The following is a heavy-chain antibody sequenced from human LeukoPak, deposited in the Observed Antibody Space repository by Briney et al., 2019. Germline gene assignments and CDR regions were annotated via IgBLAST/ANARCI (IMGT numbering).Heavy chain of an antibody. CDR2: IKQDGSEK. V-gene: IGHV3-7*04. CDR1: GFTLSSYW. D-gene: IGHD6-19*01. CDR3: ARDRIAVAGRCYYYGMDV. J-gene: IGHJ6*02. Sequence: GGSLRLSCAASGFTLSSYWMSWVRQAPGKGLEWVANIKQDGSEKYYVDSVKGRFTISRDNAKNSLYLQMNSLRAEDTAVYYCARDRIAVAGRCYYYGMDVWGQGTTVTVSS.